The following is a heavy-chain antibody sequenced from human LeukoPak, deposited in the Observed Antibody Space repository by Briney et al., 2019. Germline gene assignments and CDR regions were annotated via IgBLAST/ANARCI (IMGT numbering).Heavy chain of an antibody. CDR3: ARDPVLGAPDYLDY. J-gene: IGHJ4*02. Sequence: GGSLRLSCTVSGFPFNDYVIHWVRQAPGKGLEWVAVTSADERIKIYNDSVRGRFTISRDNSKNTQYLQMNSLRVEDTAVYYCARDPVLGAPDYLDYLGRGTLVSVSS. CDR2: TSADERIK. D-gene: IGHD1-26*01. V-gene: IGHV3-30*03. CDR1: GFPFNDYV.